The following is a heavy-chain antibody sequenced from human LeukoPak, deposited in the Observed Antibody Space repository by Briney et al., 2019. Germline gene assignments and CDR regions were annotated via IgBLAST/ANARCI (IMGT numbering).Heavy chain of an antibody. J-gene: IGHJ4*02. D-gene: IGHD6-19*01. V-gene: IGHV3-23*01. CDR2: ISGSGGST. CDR1: GFTFSSYA. CDR3: AKERYTSGWSDSFDY. Sequence: GGSLRLSCAASGFTFSSYAMSWVRQAPGKGLEWVSAISGSGGSTYYADSVKGRFTISRDNSKNTLYLQINSLRAEDTALYYCAKERYTSGWSDSFDYWGQGTLVTVSS.